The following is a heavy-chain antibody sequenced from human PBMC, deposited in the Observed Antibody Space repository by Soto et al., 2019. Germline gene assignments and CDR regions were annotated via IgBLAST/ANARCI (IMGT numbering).Heavy chain of an antibody. CDR2: IYYTGST. Sequence: QLQLQESGPGLVKPSETLSLTCTVSGGSITINNYYWGWIRQPRGKGLEWIGNIYYTGSTSYNPSLNSRVTMSVDTSNKQFSLKLTPVTAEDTAVYYCARLPRYDFWTWGQGTLVTVSS. CDR1: GGSITINNYY. D-gene: IGHD3-3*01. CDR3: ARLPRYDFWT. V-gene: IGHV4-39*01. J-gene: IGHJ1*01.